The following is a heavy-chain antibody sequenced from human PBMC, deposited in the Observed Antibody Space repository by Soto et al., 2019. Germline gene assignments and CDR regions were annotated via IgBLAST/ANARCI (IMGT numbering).Heavy chain of an antibody. CDR3: ARDGPLAARGYYGMDV. CDR2: IYHSGST. V-gene: IGHV4-30-2*01. J-gene: IGHJ6*02. D-gene: IGHD6-6*01. CDR1: GGSISSGGYS. Sequence: QLQLQESGSGLVKPSQTLSLTCAVSGGSISSGGYSWSWIRQPPGKGLEWIGYIYHSGSTYYNPSLKSRVTISVDRSKNQFSLKLSSVTAADTAVYYCARDGPLAARGYYGMDVWGQVTTVTVSS.